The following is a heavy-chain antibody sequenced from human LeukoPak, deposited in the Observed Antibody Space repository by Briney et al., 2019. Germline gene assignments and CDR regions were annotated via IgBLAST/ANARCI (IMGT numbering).Heavy chain of an antibody. V-gene: IGHV1-18*01. CDR2: ISAYNGNT. CDR1: GYTFTSYG. D-gene: IGHD3-22*01. J-gene: IGHJ4*02. CDR3: ARFDYYDSSGYYYGY. Sequence: ASVKVSCKASGYTFTSYGISWVRQAPGQGLEWMGWISAYNGNTSYAQKLQGRVTMTTDTSTSTAYMELRSLRSDDTAVYYCARFDYYDSSGYYYGYWGQGTLVTVSS.